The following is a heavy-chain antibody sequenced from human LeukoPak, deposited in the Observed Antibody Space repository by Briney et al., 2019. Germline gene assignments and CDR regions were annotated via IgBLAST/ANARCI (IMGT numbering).Heavy chain of an antibody. Sequence: GGSLRLSCAASGFTFSWYWMSWVRQAPGKGLEWVANIKQDGSEKYYVDSVKGRFTIPRDNAKNSLYLQMNSLRAEDTAVYYCARYGSGWYGVRFDTWGQGTLVTVSS. CDR3: ARYGSGWYGVRFDT. V-gene: IGHV3-7*01. D-gene: IGHD6-19*01. J-gene: IGHJ5*02. CDR2: IKQDGSEK. CDR1: GFTFSWYW.